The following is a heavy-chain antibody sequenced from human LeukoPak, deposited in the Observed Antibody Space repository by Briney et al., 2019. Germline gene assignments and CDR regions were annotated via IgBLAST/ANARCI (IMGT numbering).Heavy chain of an antibody. V-gene: IGHV4-59*01. CDR2: IYYSGST. Sequence: PSETLSLTCTVSGGSTSGYSWSWIRQPPGKGLECIGYIYYSGSTNYNPSLKSRVTMSVDTSKNQFSLSLSSVTAADTAVYYCARAKLRNWFDPWGQGTLVTVSS. CDR1: GGSTSGYS. J-gene: IGHJ5*02. D-gene: IGHD1-1*01. CDR3: ARAKLRNWFDP.